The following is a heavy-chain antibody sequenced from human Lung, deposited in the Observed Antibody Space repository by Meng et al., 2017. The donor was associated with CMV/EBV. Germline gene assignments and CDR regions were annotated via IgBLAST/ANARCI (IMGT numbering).Heavy chain of an antibody. Sequence: CAASGFTFSSYGMHWVRQDPGKGLEWVAVIWYDGSNKYYADSVKGRFTISRDNSKNTLYLQMNSLRAEDTAVYYCAKGGQLVPYRLDYWGQGTLVTVSS. CDR3: AKGGQLVPYRLDY. J-gene: IGHJ4*02. V-gene: IGHV3-33*06. CDR1: GFTFSSYG. D-gene: IGHD6-6*01. CDR2: IWYDGSNK.